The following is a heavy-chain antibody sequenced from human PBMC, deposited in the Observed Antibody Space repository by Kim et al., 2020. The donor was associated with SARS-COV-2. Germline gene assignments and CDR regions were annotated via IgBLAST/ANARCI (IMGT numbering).Heavy chain of an antibody. Sequence: GGSLRLSCSASGFTFSSYAMHWVRQAPGKGLEYVSAISSNGGSTYYADSVKGRFTIYRDNSKNTLYLQMSSLRAEDTAVYYCVKDLPHRLIQLWPEYFQHWGQGTLVTVSS. CDR1: GFTFSSYA. CDR3: VKDLPHRLIQLWPEYFQH. D-gene: IGHD5-18*01. J-gene: IGHJ1*01. V-gene: IGHV3-64D*09. CDR2: ISSNGGST.